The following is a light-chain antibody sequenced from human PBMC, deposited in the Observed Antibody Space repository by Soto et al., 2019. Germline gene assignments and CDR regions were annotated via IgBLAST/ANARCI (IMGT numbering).Light chain of an antibody. CDR1: SSDVGAYIF. J-gene: IGLJ1*01. CDR3: SSFTTNSSYV. Sequence: QPVLTQPASVSGSPGQSITISCTGTSSDVGAYIFVSWYQQHPGKAPKLMIYAVSSRPSGVSYRFSGSKSGTTASLTISGLQAEDEADYYCSSFTTNSSYVFGTGTKLTVL. V-gene: IGLV2-14*01. CDR2: AVS.